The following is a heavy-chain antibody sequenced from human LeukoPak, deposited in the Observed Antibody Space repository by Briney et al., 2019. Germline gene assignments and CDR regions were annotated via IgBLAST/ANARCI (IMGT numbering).Heavy chain of an antibody. J-gene: IGHJ4*02. CDR2: IYYSGNT. Sequence: SETLSLTCTVSGGSISSSNYYWGWIRQPPGKGLEWIGSIYYSGNTYYNPSLKSRLTISVDTSKNQFSLRLRSVTAADTAVYYCARLEPGFYYFDYWGQGTLVTVSS. CDR1: GGSISSSNYY. V-gene: IGHV4-39*07. CDR3: ARLEPGFYYFDY. D-gene: IGHD1-1*01.